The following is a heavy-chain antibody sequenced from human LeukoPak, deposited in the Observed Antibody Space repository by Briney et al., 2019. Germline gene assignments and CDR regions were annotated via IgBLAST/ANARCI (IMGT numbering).Heavy chain of an antibody. Sequence: ASVKVSCKASGYTFTSYYMHWVRQAPGQGLEWMGLINPSGGSTSYAQKFQGRVTMTRDTSTSTVYMELSSLRSEDTAVYYCASPSGRDDSTLDYWGQGTLVTVSS. CDR1: GYTFTSYY. CDR2: INPSGGST. D-gene: IGHD5-24*01. CDR3: ASPSGRDDSTLDY. V-gene: IGHV1-46*01. J-gene: IGHJ4*02.